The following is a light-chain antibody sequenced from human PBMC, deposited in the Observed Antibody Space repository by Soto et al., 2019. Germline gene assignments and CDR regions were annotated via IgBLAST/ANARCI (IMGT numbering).Light chain of an antibody. V-gene: IGKV3-15*01. Sequence: DILMTQYPVTLSVSPGEKATLSCRDSQRVRSNLAWCEQKACQAPRLLIYRAFSTATGIPARFSGIWSGREFTRTISSLQWEDCELYTCQLYNDWSLKFGQGTKVDIK. CDR1: QRVRSN. CDR2: RAF. CDR3: QLYNDWSLK. J-gene: IGKJ1*01.